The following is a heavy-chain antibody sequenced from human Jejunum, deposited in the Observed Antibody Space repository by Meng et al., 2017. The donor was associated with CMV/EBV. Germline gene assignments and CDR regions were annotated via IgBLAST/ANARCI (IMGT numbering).Heavy chain of an antibody. D-gene: IGHD4-11*01. CDR2: ISRTVGLT. Sequence: FTFRSYSMNWVRQAPGKGLEWVSSISRTVGLTYYAGSVKGRFTISRDNGKSSVFLQMDSLRVEDTAVYYCARDPDYSTDWYGGGDFWGQGVLVTVSS. J-gene: IGHJ4*02. V-gene: IGHV3-21*06. CDR1: FTFRSYS. CDR3: ARDPDYSTDWYGGGDF.